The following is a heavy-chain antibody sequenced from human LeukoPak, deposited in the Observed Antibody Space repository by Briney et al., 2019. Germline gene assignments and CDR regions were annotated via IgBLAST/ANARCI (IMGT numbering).Heavy chain of an antibody. Sequence: PGGSLRLSCAASGFTFSSYSMNWVRQAPGKGLEWVSSISSSSSYIYYADSLKGRFTISRDNAKNSLYLQMNNLRAEDTAVYYCESIVYSGYDSNDFWGQGTLVTVSS. V-gene: IGHV3-21*01. CDR1: GFTFSSYS. CDR2: ISSSSSYI. J-gene: IGHJ4*02. D-gene: IGHD5-12*01. CDR3: ESIVYSGYDSNDF.